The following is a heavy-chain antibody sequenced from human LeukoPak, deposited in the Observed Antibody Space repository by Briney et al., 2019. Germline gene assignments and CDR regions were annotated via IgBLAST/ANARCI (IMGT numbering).Heavy chain of an antibody. CDR2: ISGSDGST. CDR1: GFTFSNYA. CDR3: ATGNFGTY. D-gene: IGHD3/OR15-3a*01. Sequence: GGSLRLSCAASGFTFSNYAMSWVRQAPGKGLEWVSVISGSDGSTYYADSVKGRFTISRDNSKNTLYLQMNSLRAEDTAVYYCATGNFGTYWGQGTLVTVSS. V-gene: IGHV3-23*01. J-gene: IGHJ4*02.